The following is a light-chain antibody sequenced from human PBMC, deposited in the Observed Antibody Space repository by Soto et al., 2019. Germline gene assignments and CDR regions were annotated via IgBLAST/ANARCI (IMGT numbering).Light chain of an antibody. CDR1: KNDIGVYDF. CDR3: KSYAGSNTYV. V-gene: IGLV2-8*01. Sequence: QSVLTQPPSASGSPGQSVTISCTGTKNDIGVYDFVSWYQHHPGTAPRLIIYEVVQRPSGVPDRFSGSKSGNTASLTVSGLQDAEEADYFCKSYAGSNTYVFGSGTKLTVL. J-gene: IGLJ1*01. CDR2: EVV.